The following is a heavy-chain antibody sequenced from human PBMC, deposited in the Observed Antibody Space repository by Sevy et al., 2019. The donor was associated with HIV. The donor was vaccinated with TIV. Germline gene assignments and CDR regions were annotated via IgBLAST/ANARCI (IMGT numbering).Heavy chain of an antibody. CDR1: GGTFSSYA. D-gene: IGHD1-1*01. V-gene: IGHV1-69*13. CDR3: ARGEGRRTFDY. J-gene: IGHJ4*02. Sequence: ASVKVSCKASGGTFSSYAISWVRQAPGQGLEWMGGIILIFGTANYAQKFQGRVTITADESTSTAYMELSSLRSEDTAVYYCARGEGRRTFDYWGQGTLVTVSS. CDR2: IILIFGTA.